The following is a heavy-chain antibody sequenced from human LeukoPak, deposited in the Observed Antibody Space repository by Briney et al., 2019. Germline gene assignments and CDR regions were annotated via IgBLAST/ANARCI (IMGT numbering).Heavy chain of an antibody. CDR1: GYTFTSYG. V-gene: IGHV1-18*01. CDR3: ARGPFTIFGVADGHWYFDL. D-gene: IGHD3-3*01. CDR2: ISAYNGNT. J-gene: IGHJ2*01. Sequence: ASVKVSCKASGYTFTSYGISWVRQAPGQGLEWMGWISAYNGNTNYAQKLQGRVTMTTDTSTSTAYMELRSLRSDDTAVYYCARGPFTIFGVADGHWYFDLWGRGTLVTVSS.